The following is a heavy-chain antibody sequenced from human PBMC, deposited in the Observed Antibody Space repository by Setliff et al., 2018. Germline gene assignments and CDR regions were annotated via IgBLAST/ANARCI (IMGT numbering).Heavy chain of an antibody. CDR3: ARDRTAYSYGLDV. D-gene: IGHD5-18*01. V-gene: IGHV4-38-2*02. J-gene: IGHJ6*02. CDR2: IYHNGNT. CDR1: GHSIDSDSY. Sequence: SETLSLTCAVSGHSIDSDSYWGWIRQSPGKGPEWIGYIYHNGNTNFNPSLKTRVTMSVDTSKNQFALNLRSVTAADSAVYYCARDRTAYSYGLDVWGQGTTVTVSS.